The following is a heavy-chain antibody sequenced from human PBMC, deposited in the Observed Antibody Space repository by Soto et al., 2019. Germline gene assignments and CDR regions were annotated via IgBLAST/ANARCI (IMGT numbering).Heavy chain of an antibody. CDR2: IIPIFGTA. D-gene: IGHD3-22*01. CDR3: ARAVVPYYYDSSGYYYWFDP. Sequence: QVQLVQSGAEVKKPGSSVKVSCKASGGTFSSYAISWVRQAPGQGLEWMGGIIPIFGTANYAQKFQGRVTITADESTSTAYMELSSLISEDTAVYYCARAVVPYYYDSSGYYYWFDPWGQGTLVTVSS. V-gene: IGHV1-69*01. CDR1: GGTFSSYA. J-gene: IGHJ5*02.